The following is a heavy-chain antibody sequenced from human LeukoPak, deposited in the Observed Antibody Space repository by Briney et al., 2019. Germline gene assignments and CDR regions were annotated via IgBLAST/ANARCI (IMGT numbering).Heavy chain of an antibody. Sequence: ASVKVSCKASGYTFTDYYIHWVRQAPGQGLEWMGWINPNSGGTNYAQKFQGRVTMTRDTSISTAYMELSRLRSDDTAVYYCTRRLGYCGSSNCYDLGYWGQGTQVTVSS. CDR1: GYTFTDYY. V-gene: IGHV1-2*02. CDR2: INPNSGGT. J-gene: IGHJ4*02. CDR3: TRRLGYCGSSNCYDLGY. D-gene: IGHD2-2*01.